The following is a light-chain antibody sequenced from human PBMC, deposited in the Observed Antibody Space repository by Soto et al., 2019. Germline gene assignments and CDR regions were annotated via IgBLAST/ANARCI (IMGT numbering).Light chain of an antibody. Sequence: QSVLTQPASVSGSPGQSITISCTGTSSDVGGYNYVSWYQQHPGKAPKLMIYEVSNRPSGISNRFSGSKSGNTASLTISGLQAEDEADYHCGSYTSSNTHVFGTGTKVTVL. CDR3: GSYTSSNTHV. J-gene: IGLJ1*01. CDR1: SSDVGGYNY. V-gene: IGLV2-14*01. CDR2: EVS.